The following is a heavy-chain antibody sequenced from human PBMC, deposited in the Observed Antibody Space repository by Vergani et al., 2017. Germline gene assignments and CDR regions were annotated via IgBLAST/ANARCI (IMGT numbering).Heavy chain of an antibody. CDR3: VRDRGLCAGGRCYTDAWDY. D-gene: IGHD2-2*02. CDR2: ISFDGTNE. Sequence: QVQLVESGGGVVQPGTSLRLSCVVSGFALNRHAMYWVRQAPGKGLEWVVGISFDGTNEYYPDLVKGRFTISRDIAKNTLYLQVRSLRLEDTGVYHCVRDRGLCAGGRCYTDAWDYWVQGTPVTVSS. CDR1: GFALNRHA. V-gene: IGHV3-30-3*01. J-gene: IGHJ4*02.